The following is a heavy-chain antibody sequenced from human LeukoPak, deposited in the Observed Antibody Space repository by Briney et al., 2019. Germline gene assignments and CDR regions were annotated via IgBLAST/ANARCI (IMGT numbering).Heavy chain of an antibody. V-gene: IGHV4-4*02. Sequence: SETLSLTCAVSGGSISSSNWWSWVRQPPGKGLEWIGEIYHSGSTNYNPSLRSRLTISADTSKNLFSLKLGFVAAADTAVYYCARSSDYQGSKRALGHYWGQGTLVTVSS. CDR1: GGSISSSNW. J-gene: IGHJ4*02. D-gene: IGHD3-10*01. CDR2: IYHSGST. CDR3: ARSSDYQGSKRALGHY.